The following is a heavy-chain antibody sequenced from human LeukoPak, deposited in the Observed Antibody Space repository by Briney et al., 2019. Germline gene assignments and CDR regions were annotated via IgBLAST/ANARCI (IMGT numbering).Heavy chain of an antibody. CDR1: GFTFDDYG. CDR3: ARDCPRCGDYEYFDY. J-gene: IGHJ4*02. D-gene: IGHD4-17*01. V-gene: IGHV3-20*04. Sequence: PGGSLRLSCAASGFTFDDYGMSWVRQAPGRGLEWVSGINWNGGSTGYADSVKGRFTISRNNAKNSLYLQMNSLRAEDTALYYCARDCPRCGDYEYFDYWGQGTLVTVSS. CDR2: INWNGGST.